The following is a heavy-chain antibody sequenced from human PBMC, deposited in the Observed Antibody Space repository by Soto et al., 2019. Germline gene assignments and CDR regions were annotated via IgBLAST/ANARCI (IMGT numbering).Heavy chain of an antibody. CDR1: GYTFTSYG. CDR3: ARGGKPYSSGWYYFDY. CDR2: ISAYNGNT. Sequence: ASVKVSCKASGYTFTSYGISWVRQAPGQGLEWMGWISAYNGNTNYAQKLQGRVTMTTDTSTSTAYMELRSLRSDDAAVYYCARGGKPYSSGWYYFDYWGQGTLVTVSS. V-gene: IGHV1-18*01. J-gene: IGHJ4*02. D-gene: IGHD6-19*01.